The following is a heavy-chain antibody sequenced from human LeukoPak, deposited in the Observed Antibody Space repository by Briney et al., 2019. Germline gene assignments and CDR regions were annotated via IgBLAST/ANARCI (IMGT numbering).Heavy chain of an antibody. CDR1: GYTFTSYD. D-gene: IGHD3-10*01. V-gene: IGHV1-8*01. CDR3: ARGLVGSGSYYIKGRYYYYMDV. CDR2: MNPNSGNT. Sequence: ASVKVSCKASGYTFTSYDINWVRQATGQGLEWMGWMNPNSGNTGYAQKFQGRVTMTRNTSISTAYMELSSLRSEDTAVYYCARGLVGSGSYYIKGRYYYYMDVWGKGTTVTVSS. J-gene: IGHJ6*03.